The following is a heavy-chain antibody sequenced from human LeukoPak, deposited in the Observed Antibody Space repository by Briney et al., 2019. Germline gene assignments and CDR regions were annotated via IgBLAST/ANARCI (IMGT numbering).Heavy chain of an antibody. D-gene: IGHD6-19*01. Sequence: SETLSLTCTVSGGSISSSSYYWGWIRQPPGKGLEWIRSIYYSGRTYYNPSSKSRVTISVDTSKNQFSLKLSSVTAADTAVYYCARGLSEVAAPQSNWFDPWGQGTLVTVSS. CDR1: GGSISSSSYY. V-gene: IGHV4-39*07. CDR2: IYYSGRT. J-gene: IGHJ5*02. CDR3: ARGLSEVAAPQSNWFDP.